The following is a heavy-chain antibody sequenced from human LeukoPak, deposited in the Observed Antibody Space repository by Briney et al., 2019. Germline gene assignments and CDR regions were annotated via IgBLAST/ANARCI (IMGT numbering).Heavy chain of an antibody. V-gene: IGHV3-7*01. CDR1: GFTFSSYW. CDR2: IKQDGSEK. CDR3: ARSSLDYSIYGTIFA. Sequence: PGGSLRLSCAASGFTFSSYWMSWVRQAPGKGLEWVANIKQDGSEKYYVDSVKGRFTISRDNAKNSLYLQMNSLRAEDTAVYYCARSSLDYSIYGTIFAWGPGTLVTVSS. D-gene: IGHD4-11*01. J-gene: IGHJ4*02.